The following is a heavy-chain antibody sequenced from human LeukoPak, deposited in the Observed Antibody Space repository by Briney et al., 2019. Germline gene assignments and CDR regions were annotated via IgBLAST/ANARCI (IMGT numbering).Heavy chain of an antibody. Sequence: GESLKISCKVSGYTLTSYWIGWARQMPGEGLEWMGIINPGIADTRYSPSFQGQVTISVDRSISTAYLQWSSLEASDTAMYYCARHGYSSSRGGYYYYMDVWGKGNTVTGSS. CDR1: GYTLTSYW. D-gene: IGHD6-13*01. J-gene: IGHJ6*03. CDR2: INPGIADT. V-gene: IGHV5-51*01. CDR3: ARHGYSSSRGGYYYYMDV.